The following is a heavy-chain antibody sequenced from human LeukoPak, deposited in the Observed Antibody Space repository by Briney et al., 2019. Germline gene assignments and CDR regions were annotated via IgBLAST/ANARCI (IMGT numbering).Heavy chain of an antibody. V-gene: IGHV3-21*01. Sequence: GGSLRLSCAASGFTFSTYSMNWVRQAPGKGLERVSSISSGSNYIYYADSVKGRFTISRDNAKNSLYLQMNSLRAEDTAVYYCAREYSSSWYDYWGQGTLVTVSS. CDR1: GFTFSTYS. CDR3: AREYSSSWYDY. J-gene: IGHJ4*02. CDR2: ISSGSNYI. D-gene: IGHD6-13*01.